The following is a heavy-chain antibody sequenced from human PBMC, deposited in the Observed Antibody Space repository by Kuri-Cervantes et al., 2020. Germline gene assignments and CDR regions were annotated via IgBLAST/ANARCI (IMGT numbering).Heavy chain of an antibody. CDR1: GFTFSSYG. J-gene: IGHJ3*02. CDR2: ISYDGSNK. D-gene: IGHD3-16*01. Sequence: GESLKISCAASGFTFSSYGMHWVRQAPGKGLKWVAVISYDGSNKYYADSVKGRFTISRDNSKNTLYLQMNSLRAEDTAVYYCAKDVYDYVWGSYFFGAFDIWGQGTMVTVSS. V-gene: IGHV3-30*18. CDR3: AKDVYDYVWGSYFFGAFDI.